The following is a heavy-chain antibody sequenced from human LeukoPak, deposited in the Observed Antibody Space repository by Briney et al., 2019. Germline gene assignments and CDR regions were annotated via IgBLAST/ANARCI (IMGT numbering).Heavy chain of an antibody. CDR1: GFTFSSYA. Sequence: GGSLRLSCAASGFTFSSYAMSWVRQAPGKGLEWVSTLSGSGASTSYADSVKGRFTISRDNSKNTLYLQMTSLRAEDTARYYCAKQKGYCSGGSCYYSNYWGQGTLVAVSS. CDR2: LSGSGAST. CDR3: AKQKGYCSGGSCYYSNY. J-gene: IGHJ4*02. V-gene: IGHV3-23*01. D-gene: IGHD2-15*01.